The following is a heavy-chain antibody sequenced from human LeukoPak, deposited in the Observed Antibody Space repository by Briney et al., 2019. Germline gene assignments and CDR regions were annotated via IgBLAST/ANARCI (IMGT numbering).Heavy chain of an antibody. D-gene: IGHD3-16*02. CDR2: ISSRSSYI. CDR3: ARDRAGGMITFGGVIADAFDI. Sequence: GGSLRLSCAASGFTFSSYNMNWVRQAPGKGLEWVSSISSRSSYIYYADSVKGRFTISRDNAKNSLYLQMNSLRAEDTAVYYCARDRAGGMITFGGVIADAFDIWGQGTMVTVSS. J-gene: IGHJ3*02. V-gene: IGHV3-21*01. CDR1: GFTFSSYN.